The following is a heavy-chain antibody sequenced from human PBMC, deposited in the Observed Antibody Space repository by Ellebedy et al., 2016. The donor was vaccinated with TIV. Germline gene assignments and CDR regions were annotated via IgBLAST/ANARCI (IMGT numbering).Heavy chain of an antibody. CDR2: ISNDRTNE. Sequence: GGSLRLSXATSGFTFSQFAVHWVRQALGKGLECVAVISNDRTNEHYADSVKGRFTVSRDNSRKTVSLQMTSLRDDDTAVYYCARDGSCGGGKCYSGLPDFWGQGTLVTVSS. CDR3: ARDGSCGGGKCYSGLPDF. CDR1: GFTFSQFA. D-gene: IGHD2-15*01. V-gene: IGHV3-30-3*01. J-gene: IGHJ4*02.